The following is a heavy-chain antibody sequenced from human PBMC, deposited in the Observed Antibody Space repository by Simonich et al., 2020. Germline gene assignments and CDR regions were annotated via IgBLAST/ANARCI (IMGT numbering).Heavy chain of an antibody. CDR3: ARGKGWKNAFDI. Sequence: QVQLQQWGAGLLKPSETLSLTCAVYGGSFSGYHWSWIRQPPGKGLEWIGEINHSGSTNHNPSLKSRVTISVDTSKNQFSLKLSSVTAADTAVYYCARGKGWKNAFDIWGQGTMVTVSS. V-gene: IGHV4-34*01. J-gene: IGHJ3*02. D-gene: IGHD1-1*01. CDR2: INHSGST. CDR1: GGSFSGYH.